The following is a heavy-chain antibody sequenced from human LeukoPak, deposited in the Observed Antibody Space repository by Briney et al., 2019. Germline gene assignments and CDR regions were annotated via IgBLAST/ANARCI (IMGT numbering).Heavy chain of an antibody. CDR1: GFTFSYYA. V-gene: IGHV3-23*01. CDR2: ISDNGGTT. CDR3: ARERGIIVRTVYYYYYMDV. J-gene: IGHJ6*03. D-gene: IGHD2-15*01. Sequence: GGSLRLSCAASGFTFSYYAMSWVRQAPEKGLEWVSGISDNGGTTDYADSVKGRFTISRDNSKNTLYLQMNSLRAEDTAVYYCARERGIIVRTVYYYYYMDVWGKGTTVTVSS.